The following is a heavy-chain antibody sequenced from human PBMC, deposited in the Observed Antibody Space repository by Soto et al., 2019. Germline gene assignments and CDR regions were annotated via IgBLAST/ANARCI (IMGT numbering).Heavy chain of an antibody. Sequence: QVQLVESGGGVVQPGKSLRLSCAASGFTFSTYGMHWVRQAPGKGLEWVAVIWYDGSNKYHGDSLKGRFTISRDNSKNPLYLQINNLGAEDKAVYYCGRDGALGDTAVVDSWGQGTLVTVSS. V-gene: IGHV3-33*01. D-gene: IGHD5-18*01. CDR1: GFTFSTYG. J-gene: IGHJ4*02. CDR3: GRDGALGDTAVVDS. CDR2: IWYDGSNK.